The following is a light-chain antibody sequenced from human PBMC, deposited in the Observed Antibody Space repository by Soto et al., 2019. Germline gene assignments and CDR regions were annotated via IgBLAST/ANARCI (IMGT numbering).Light chain of an antibody. Sequence: EVVLTQSPVTLSLSPGERATLSCRSSQSFRGLLAWYQQKPGQAPRLLIYDAYNRATGIPARFTGSGSGTEFTLTISSLQSEDSAAYYCQQYINWPPISFGQGTRLEIK. CDR3: QQYINWPPIS. CDR2: DAY. CDR1: QSFRGL. V-gene: IGKV3-11*01. J-gene: IGKJ5*01.